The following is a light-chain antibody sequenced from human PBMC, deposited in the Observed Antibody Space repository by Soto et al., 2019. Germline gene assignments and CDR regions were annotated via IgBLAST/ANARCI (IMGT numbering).Light chain of an antibody. V-gene: IGLV2-14*01. CDR3: SSYTSSSIPYV. Sequence: QSVLTQPASVSGSPGQSITISCTGTSRDVGGYNYVSWYQQHPGKAPKLMIYDVSNRPSGVSNRFSGSKSGNTASLAISGLQAEDEADYYCSSYTSSSIPYVFGTGTKVTVL. CDR1: SRDVGGYNY. CDR2: DVS. J-gene: IGLJ1*01.